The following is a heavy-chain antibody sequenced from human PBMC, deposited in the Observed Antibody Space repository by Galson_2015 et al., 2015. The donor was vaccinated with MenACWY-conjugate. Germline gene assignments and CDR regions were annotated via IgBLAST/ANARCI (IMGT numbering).Heavy chain of an antibody. CDR2: ISSSSSTI. J-gene: IGHJ6*02. CDR3: ARGKGSSSTSHAAEYYGMDV. V-gene: IGHV3-48*04. D-gene: IGHD2-2*01. CDR1: GFTFSSYS. Sequence: SLRLSCAASGFTFSSYSMNWVRQAPGKGLEWVSYISSSSSTIYYADSVKGRFTISRDNAKNSLYLQMNSLRAEDTAVYYCARGKGSSSTSHAAEYYGMDVWGQGTTVTVSS.